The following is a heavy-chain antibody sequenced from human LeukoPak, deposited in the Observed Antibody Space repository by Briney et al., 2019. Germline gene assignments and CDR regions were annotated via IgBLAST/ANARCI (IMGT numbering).Heavy chain of an antibody. CDR3: ARDLWPSGPWRYYFDY. D-gene: IGHD3-3*01. Sequence: ASVKVSCKASGYTFSGYYMHWVRQAPGQGLEWVGWINPNSGGTNYAQKFQGRVTMTRDTSISTAYMELSRLRSDDTAVYYCARDLWPSGPWRYYFDYWGQGTLVTVSS. CDR1: GYTFSGYY. J-gene: IGHJ4*02. V-gene: IGHV1-2*02. CDR2: INPNSGGT.